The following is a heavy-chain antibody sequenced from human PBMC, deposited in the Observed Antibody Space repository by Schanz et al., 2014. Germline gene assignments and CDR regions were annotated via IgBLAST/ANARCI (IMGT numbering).Heavy chain of an antibody. V-gene: IGHV1-18*01. CDR2: ISAYNGHT. Sequence: QVQLVQSGAEVKKPGSSVKVSCKASRSTFSSYTISWVRQARGQGLEWMGWISAYNGHTDYAQKRQGRFTLTADTTTSTAYMELRNLRSDDTSVYYCARAKRFGDMDVWGQGTTXTVSS. D-gene: IGHD3-10*01. CDR3: ARAKRFGDMDV. CDR1: RSTFSSYT. J-gene: IGHJ6*02.